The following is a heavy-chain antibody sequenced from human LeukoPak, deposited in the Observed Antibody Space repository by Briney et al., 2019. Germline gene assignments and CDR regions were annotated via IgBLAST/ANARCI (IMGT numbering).Heavy chain of an antibody. D-gene: IGHD3-22*01. V-gene: IGHV4-39*07. Sequence: SETLSLTCTVSGGSISSSSYYWGWIRQPPGKGLEWIGSIYYSGSTYYNPSLKSRVTISEDTSKNQFSLQLSSVTAADTAVYYCARASPHYYDSSGYHNWFDPWGQGTLVTVSS. CDR3: ARASPHYYDSSGYHNWFDP. CDR1: GGSISSSSYY. J-gene: IGHJ5*02. CDR2: IYYSGST.